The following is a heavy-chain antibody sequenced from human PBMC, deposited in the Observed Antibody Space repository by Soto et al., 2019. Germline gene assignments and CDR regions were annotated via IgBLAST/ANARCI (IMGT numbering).Heavy chain of an antibody. D-gene: IGHD3-10*01. CDR3: ARASITMVRGVKSHLVY. V-gene: IGHV4-4*02. CDR2: IYHSGST. Sequence: PSETLSLTCAVSGGSISSSNWWSWVRQPPGKGLEWIGEIYHSGSTNYNPSLKSRVTISVDKSKNQFSLKLSSVTAADTAVYYCARASITMVRGVKSHLVYWGQGTLVTVSS. J-gene: IGHJ4*02. CDR1: GGSISSSNW.